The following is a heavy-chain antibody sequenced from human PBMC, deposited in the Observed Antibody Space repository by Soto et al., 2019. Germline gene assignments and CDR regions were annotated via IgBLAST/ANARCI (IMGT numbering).Heavy chain of an antibody. J-gene: IGHJ4*02. Sequence: ETLSLTCTVSGGSISTSSYYWGWIRQPPGKGLEWIGSIFYSGSTYYNPSLNSRVIISVDTSKNQFSLKLSSVTAADTAVYYCARHPYSGYDFDYWGQGTLVTVSS. V-gene: IGHV4-39*01. D-gene: IGHD5-12*01. CDR1: GGSISTSSYY. CDR2: IFYSGST. CDR3: ARHPYSGYDFDY.